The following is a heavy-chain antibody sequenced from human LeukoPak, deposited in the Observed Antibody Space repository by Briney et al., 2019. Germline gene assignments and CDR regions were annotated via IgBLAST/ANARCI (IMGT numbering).Heavy chain of an antibody. V-gene: IGHV1-18*01. Sequence: ASVKVSCKASGYTFTSYGISWVRQAPGQGLEWMGWISAYNGNTNYAQKLQGRVTMTTDTSTSTAYMELRSLRSDDTAVYYCARDFGECSGGSCYSSDHWFDPWGQGTLVTVSS. CDR3: ARDFGECSGGSCYSSDHWFDP. CDR1: GYTFTSYG. CDR2: ISAYNGNT. J-gene: IGHJ5*02. D-gene: IGHD2-15*01.